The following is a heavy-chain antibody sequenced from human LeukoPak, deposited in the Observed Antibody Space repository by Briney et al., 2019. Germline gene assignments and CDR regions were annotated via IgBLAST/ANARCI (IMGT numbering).Heavy chain of an antibody. CDR3: ARDFDNDYDSSGYYSAHFQH. CDR1: GFTFSSYS. CDR2: ISSSSSYI. V-gene: IGHV3-21*01. J-gene: IGHJ1*01. Sequence: GGSLRLSCAASGFTFSSYSMNWVRQAPGKGLEWVSSISSSSSYIYYADSVEGRFTISRDNAKNSLYLQMNSLRAEDTAVYYCARDFDNDYDSSGYYSAHFQHWGQGTLVTVSS. D-gene: IGHD3-22*01.